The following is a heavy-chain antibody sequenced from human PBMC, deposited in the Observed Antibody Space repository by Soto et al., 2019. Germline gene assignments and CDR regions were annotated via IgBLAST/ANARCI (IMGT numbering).Heavy chain of an antibody. V-gene: IGHV4-59*08. CDR1: GGSISSYY. Sequence: SETLSLTCTVSGGSISSYYWSWIRQPPGKGLEWIGYIYHSGSTYYNPSLKSRVTISVDTSKNQFSLKLSSVTAADTAVYYCARRYGGNFDYWGQGTRVTVAS. CDR2: IYHSGST. CDR3: ARRYGGNFDY. J-gene: IGHJ4*02. D-gene: IGHD3-16*01.